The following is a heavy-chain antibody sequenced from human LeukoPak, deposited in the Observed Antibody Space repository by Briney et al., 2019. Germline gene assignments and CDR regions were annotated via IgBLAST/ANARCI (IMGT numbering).Heavy chain of an antibody. CDR2: IKADGGEK. D-gene: IGHD4-17*01. J-gene: IGHJ4*02. Sequence: GGSLRLSCAASGFTFSTYWMNWFRQTPGKGLEWVAKIKADGGEKDHVASVKGRFTISRDNAKNSLYLQMNSLRVEDTAVYFCARLGPVTKDHYCDYWGQGTLVTVSS. CDR1: GFTFSTYW. V-gene: IGHV3-7*01. CDR3: ARLGPVTKDHYCDY.